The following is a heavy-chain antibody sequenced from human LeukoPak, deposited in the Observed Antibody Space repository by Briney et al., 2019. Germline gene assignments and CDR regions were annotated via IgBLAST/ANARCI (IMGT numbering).Heavy chain of an antibody. CDR2: IYYSGNS. J-gene: IGHJ4*02. D-gene: IGHD3-10*01. CDR3: ARLSYGSGSHYNFYFDF. CDR1: GGSISSGSHY. V-gene: IGHV4-39*01. Sequence: PSETLSLTCTVSGGSISSGSHYWGWIRQPPGKELEWIGNIYYSGNSYYNPSLKSRVTISVDASKNPFSLNLSSVTAADTAVYYCARLSYGSGSHYNFYFDFWGQGTLVTVSA.